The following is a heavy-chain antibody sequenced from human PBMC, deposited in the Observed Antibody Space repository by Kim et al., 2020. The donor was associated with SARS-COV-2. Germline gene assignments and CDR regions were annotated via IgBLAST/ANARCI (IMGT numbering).Heavy chain of an antibody. CDR3: AITLVDTAMALRYYYYGMDV. CDR2: IYSGGST. V-gene: IGHV3-53*01. J-gene: IGHJ6*02. CDR1: GFTVSSNY. D-gene: IGHD5-18*01. Sequence: GGSLRLSCAASGFTVSSNYMSWVRQAPGKGLEWVSVIYSGGSTYYADSVKGRFTISRDNSKNTLYLQMNSLRAEDTAVYYCAITLVDTAMALRYYYYGMDVWGQGTTVTVSS.